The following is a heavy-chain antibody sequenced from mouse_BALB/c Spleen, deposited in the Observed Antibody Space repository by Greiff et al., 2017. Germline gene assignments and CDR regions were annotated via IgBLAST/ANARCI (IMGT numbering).Heavy chain of an antibody. CDR2: IYPGDGST. CDR3: AITTVVAYYAMDY. V-gene: IGHV1S56*01. D-gene: IGHD1-1*01. J-gene: IGHJ4*01. Sequence: VQLQESGPELVKPGASVKMSCKASGYTFTSYYIHWVKQRPGQGLEWIGWIYPGDGSTKYNEKFKGKTTLTADKSSSTAYMLLSSLTSEDSAIYFCAITTVVAYYAMDYWGQGTSVTVSS. CDR1: GYTFTSYY.